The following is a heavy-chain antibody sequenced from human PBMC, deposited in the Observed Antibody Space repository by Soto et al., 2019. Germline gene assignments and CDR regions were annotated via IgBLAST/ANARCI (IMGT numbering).Heavy chain of an antibody. CDR1: GGTFSSYA. CDR2: IIPIFGTA. V-gene: IGHV1-69*13. CDR3: ARGTDIVPIPSFDP. D-gene: IGHD2-8*01. J-gene: IGHJ5*02. Sequence: SVQVSCKDSGGTFSSYAISWVRQAPGQGLEWMGGIIPIFGTANYAQKFQGRVTITAVESTSTAYIELSSLRSEDTSVYYCARGTDIVPIPSFDPWGQGTLVTVSS.